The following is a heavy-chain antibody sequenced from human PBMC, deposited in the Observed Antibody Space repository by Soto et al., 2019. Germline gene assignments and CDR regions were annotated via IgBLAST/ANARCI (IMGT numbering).Heavy chain of an antibody. D-gene: IGHD3-9*01. V-gene: IGHV3-15*07. CDR2: IKSKTGGGTT. CDR1: GFTFSNAW. CDR3: TTMSYDILTGYYSYAFDI. J-gene: IGHJ3*02. Sequence: GGSLRLSCAASGFTFSNAWMNWVRQAPGKGLEWVGRIKSKTGGGTTDYAAPVKGRFTISRDDSKNTLYLQMNSLKTEDTAVYYCTTMSYDILTGYYSYAFDIWGQGTMVTVSS.